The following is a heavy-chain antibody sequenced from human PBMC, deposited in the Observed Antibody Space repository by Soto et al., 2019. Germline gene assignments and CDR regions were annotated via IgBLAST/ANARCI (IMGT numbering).Heavy chain of an antibody. J-gene: IGHJ4*02. CDR3: ASEGRGNVIPEPLIF. D-gene: IGHD3-9*01. CDR2: LSYDATIT. Sequence: QGQLIESGGGVVQPGRSLRLSCATSGLIFNMHSLHWVRQAPGKRLEWVAGLSYDATITKYADPVKGRITISSDNAKKPFYLMMNSPSPVYTAPSYCASEGRGNVIPEPLIFWGRGTLVSVSS. V-gene: IGHV3-30*03. CDR1: GLIFNMHS.